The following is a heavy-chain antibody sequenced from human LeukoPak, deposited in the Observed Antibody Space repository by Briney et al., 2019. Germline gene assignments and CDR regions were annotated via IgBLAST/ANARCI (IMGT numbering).Heavy chain of an antibody. Sequence: ASVKLSSNAPAYTFTSYAMHSMRHAPGQRLDWMGSINAGHGNTKYSQKFQGRVIITRDTSTSTAYMELSSLRSEDTAVYYCASAVIYGSGTGFDYWAQGTLVTASS. CDR2: INAGHGNT. D-gene: IGHD3-10*01. J-gene: IGHJ4*02. V-gene: IGHV1-3*01. CDR1: AYTFTSYA. CDR3: ASAVIYGSGTGFDY.